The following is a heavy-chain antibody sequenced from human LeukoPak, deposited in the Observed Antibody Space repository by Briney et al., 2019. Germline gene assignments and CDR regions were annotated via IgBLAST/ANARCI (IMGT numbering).Heavy chain of an antibody. J-gene: IGHJ4*02. CDR2: INPNSGGT. D-gene: IGHD3-10*01. CDR1: GYSFTGYY. Sequence: AASVKVSCKPSGYSFTGYYMHWVRQASGQGLEWMGWINPNSGGTNYAQKFQDRVTMTRDTSISTAYMELSRLRSDDTAVYYCARDLEVRGVLYYFDYWGQGTLVTVSS. CDR3: ARDLEVRGVLYYFDY. V-gene: IGHV1-2*02.